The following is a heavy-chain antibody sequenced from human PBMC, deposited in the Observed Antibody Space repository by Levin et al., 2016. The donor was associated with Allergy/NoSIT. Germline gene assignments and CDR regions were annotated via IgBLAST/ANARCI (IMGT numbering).Heavy chain of an antibody. CDR1: GFTFSSSG. V-gene: IGHV3-74*01. CDR3: TRDKGYYDSSGHYQGYYFDS. D-gene: IGHD3-22*01. J-gene: IGHJ4*02. CDR2: ISSDGTSA. Sequence: GESLKISCTASGFTFSSSGMHWFRQAPGRGLESVSRISSDGTSAIYADSVKGRFTVSRDNSRNTLYLQLDSLRAEDTAVYYCTRDKGYYDSSGHYQGYYFDSWGQGTLVTVSS.